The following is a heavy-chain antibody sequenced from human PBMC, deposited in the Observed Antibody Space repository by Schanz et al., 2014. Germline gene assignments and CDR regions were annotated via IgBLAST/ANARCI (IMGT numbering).Heavy chain of an antibody. V-gene: IGHV1-18*01. CDR2: ISGYTGDT. J-gene: IGHJ4*02. D-gene: IGHD1-26*01. Sequence: QVQLVQSGAELRKPGASVKVSCKTSGYTFSSYGITWVRQAPGQGPEWIGWISGYTGDTKYAQKFQHRVNMTTDRTTSTVYMELRSLRFDDTAVYFCARDNGRIPAANAFDYWGQGTRVTVSS. CDR3: ARDNGRIPAANAFDY. CDR1: GYTFSSYG.